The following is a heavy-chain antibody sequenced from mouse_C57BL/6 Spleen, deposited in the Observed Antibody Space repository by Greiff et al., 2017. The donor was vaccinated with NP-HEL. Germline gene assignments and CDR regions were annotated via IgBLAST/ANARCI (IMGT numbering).Heavy chain of an antibody. CDR1: GYTFTSYW. D-gene: IGHD1-1*01. CDR2: IHPSDSDT. CDR3: AMDYYGSSYVPFAY. V-gene: IGHV1-74*01. J-gene: IGHJ3*01. Sequence: VQLQQPGAELVKPGASVKVSCKASGYTFTSYWMHWVKQRPGQGLEWIGRIHPSDSDTNYNQKFKGKATLTVDKSSSTAYMQLSSLTSEDSAVYYCAMDYYGSSYVPFAYWGQGTLVTVSA.